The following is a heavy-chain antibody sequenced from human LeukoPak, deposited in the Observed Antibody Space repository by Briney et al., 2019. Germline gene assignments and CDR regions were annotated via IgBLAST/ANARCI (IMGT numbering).Heavy chain of an antibody. D-gene: IGHD3-3*01. CDR2: ISAYNGNK. CDR1: GYTFTSYG. V-gene: IGHV1-18*01. Sequence: GASVMVSCKASGYTFTSYGCSWVRQAPGQGVEWLGWISAYNGNKNYAQKLEGRVTMTTDTSTSKDYMELRSLRSDDTAVCYCARDRIQEWSDAFDIWGQGTMVTVSS. CDR3: ARDRIQEWSDAFDI. J-gene: IGHJ3*02.